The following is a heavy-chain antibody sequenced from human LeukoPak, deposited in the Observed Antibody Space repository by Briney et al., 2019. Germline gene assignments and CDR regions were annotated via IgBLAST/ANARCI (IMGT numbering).Heavy chain of an antibody. J-gene: IGHJ5*02. Sequence: GGSLRLSCAASGFTFSSYSMTWVRQAPGKGLEWVSSISSSSSYIYYADSVKGRFTISRDNAKNSLYLQMNSLRAEDTAVYYCARDRTTVTTARFDPWGQGTLVTVSS. D-gene: IGHD4-17*01. V-gene: IGHV3-21*01. CDR3: ARDRTTVTTARFDP. CDR1: GFTFSSYS. CDR2: ISSSSSYI.